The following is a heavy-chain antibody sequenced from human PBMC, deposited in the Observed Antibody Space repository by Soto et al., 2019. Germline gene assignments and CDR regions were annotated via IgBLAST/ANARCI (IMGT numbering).Heavy chain of an antibody. D-gene: IGHD6-19*01. Sequence: GRSLRLSCAASGFTLSSDAMSWVRQAPGKGLEWVSAISGSGGSTYYGGSVKGRFTISRDNSNNPLYLQMNSLRAEDPAVYYCAKDLSSGWPGGMDVSRQGTTVTVPS. CDR2: ISGSGGST. CDR3: AKDLSSGWPGGMDV. V-gene: IGHV3-23*01. CDR1: GFTLSSDA. J-gene: IGHJ6*02.